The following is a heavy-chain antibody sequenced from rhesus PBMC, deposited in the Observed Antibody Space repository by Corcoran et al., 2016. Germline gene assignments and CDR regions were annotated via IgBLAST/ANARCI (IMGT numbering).Heavy chain of an antibody. D-gene: IGHD3-16*01. CDR3: ARVYYSGSIYYFDY. J-gene: IGHJ4*01. CDR2: IYGSWSRT. CDR1: GGSISSSY. V-gene: IGHV4-169*01. Sequence: QLQLQESGPGLVKPSETLSVTCAVSGGSISSSYWSWLRQAPGKGLEWIGYIYGSWSRTTANPSPNSRVTLSVDTSKNQLSLKLSSVTAADTAVYYCARVYYSGSIYYFDYWGQGVLVTVSS.